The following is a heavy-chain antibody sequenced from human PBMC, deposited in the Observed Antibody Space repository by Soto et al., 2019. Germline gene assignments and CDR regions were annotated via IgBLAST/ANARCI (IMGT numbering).Heavy chain of an antibody. D-gene: IGHD6-19*01. CDR3: ARGVAGTGFDL. CDR2: TYYGSSWRH. Sequence: SQTLSLTCAISGDSVSSNTAAWNWIRSSPSRGLEWLGRTYYGSSWRHDYAVSVKSRITVNPDTSKNHFSLQLNSVTPDDTAVYYCARGVAGTGFDLWGQGTLVTVSS. J-gene: IGHJ4*02. CDR1: GDSVSSNTAA. V-gene: IGHV6-1*01.